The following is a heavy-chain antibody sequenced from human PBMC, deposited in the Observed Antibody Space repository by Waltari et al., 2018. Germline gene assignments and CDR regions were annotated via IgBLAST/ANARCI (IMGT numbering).Heavy chain of an antibody. CDR3: AKNGITIFGVVYYFDY. D-gene: IGHD3-3*01. Sequence: EVQLLESGGGLVQPGGSLRLSCAASGFTFSSYAMIWVRQAPGKGLEWVSAISGSGGSTYYADSVKGRFTISRDNSKNTLYLQMNSLRAEDTAVYYCAKNGITIFGVVYYFDYWGQGTLVTVSS. CDR1: GFTFSSYA. V-gene: IGHV3-23*01. J-gene: IGHJ4*02. CDR2: ISGSGGST.